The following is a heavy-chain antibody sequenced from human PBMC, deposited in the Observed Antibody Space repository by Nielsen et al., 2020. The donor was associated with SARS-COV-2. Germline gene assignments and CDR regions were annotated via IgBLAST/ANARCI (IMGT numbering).Heavy chain of an antibody. CDR2: ISSGGGTE. Sequence: GESLKISCAASGITFTTYNMNWVRQAPGKGLEWVTYISSGGGTEKYADSVEGRFTISRDNAKDSLYLQMNNLRVEDTAVYYCAIDLTYGSPASYFYQMAVWGQGTTVTVSS. V-gene: IGHV3-48*01. CDR3: AIDLTYGSPASYFYQMAV. J-gene: IGHJ6*02. CDR1: GITFTTYN. D-gene: IGHD3-10*01.